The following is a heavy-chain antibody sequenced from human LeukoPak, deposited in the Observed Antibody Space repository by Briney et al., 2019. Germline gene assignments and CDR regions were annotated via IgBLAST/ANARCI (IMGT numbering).Heavy chain of an antibody. D-gene: IGHD1-26*01. J-gene: IGHJ6*02. CDR1: VGTFISYA. CDR3: TREGKWDWGYYYGMDV. V-gene: IGHV1-69*13. CDR2: IIPIFGTA. Sequence: SVKVSCKASVGTFISYAISWVRQAPGQGLEWVGGIIPIFGTANYAQKFQGRVTITADESTSTAYMELSSLRSEDTAVYYCTREGKWDWGYYYGMDVWGQGTTVTVSS.